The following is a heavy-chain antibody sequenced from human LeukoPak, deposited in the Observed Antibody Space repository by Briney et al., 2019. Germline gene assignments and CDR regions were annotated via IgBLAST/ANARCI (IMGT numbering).Heavy chain of an antibody. V-gene: IGHV4-34*01. Sequence: SETLSLTCALYGGSFSGYYWRWIRHPPGKGLEWIGEINHSGSTNYNPSLKSRVTISVDTSKNQFSLKLSSVTAADTAVYYCARYSSSWYYFDYWGQGTLVTVSS. CDR3: ARYSSSWYYFDY. CDR1: GGSFSGYY. D-gene: IGHD6-13*01. J-gene: IGHJ4*02. CDR2: INHSGST.